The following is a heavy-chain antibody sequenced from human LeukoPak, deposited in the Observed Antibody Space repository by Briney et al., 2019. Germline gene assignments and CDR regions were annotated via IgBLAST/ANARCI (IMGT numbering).Heavy chain of an antibody. CDR1: GFTVSSNY. J-gene: IGHJ4*02. D-gene: IGHD3-3*01. CDR2: IYSGGST. Sequence: GGSLRLSCEASGFTVSSNYMSWVRQTPGKGLEWVSVIYSGGSTYYADSVKGRFTISRDNSKNTLYLQMNSLRAEDTAVYYCARDWSYWGQGTLVTVSS. V-gene: IGHV3-53*01. CDR3: ARDWSY.